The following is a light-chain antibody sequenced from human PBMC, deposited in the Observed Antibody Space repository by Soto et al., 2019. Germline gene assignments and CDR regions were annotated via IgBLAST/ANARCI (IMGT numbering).Light chain of an antibody. J-gene: IGLJ3*02. Sequence: QSALTQPASVSGSPGQSITISCTGSSSDVGGYNFVSWYQQHPGNAPELMIYEVSNRPSGVSDRFSGSKSGNTASLTISGLQAEDEADYYCSSFTTSNTWMFGGGTKLTVL. V-gene: IGLV2-14*01. CDR2: EVS. CDR3: SSFTTSNTWM. CDR1: SSDVGGYNF.